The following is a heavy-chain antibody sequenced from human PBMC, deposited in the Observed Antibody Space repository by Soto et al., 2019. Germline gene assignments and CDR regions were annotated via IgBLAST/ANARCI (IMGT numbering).Heavy chain of an antibody. CDR1: GGTFSSYA. D-gene: IGHD3-22*01. Sequence: QVQLVQSGAEVKKPGSSVKVSCKASGGTFSSYAISWVRQAPGQGLEWMGGIIPIFGTANYAQKFQGRVTITADESTSTAYKELSSLSSEDTAVYYGARVGGYYDSSGYPARAFDIWGQGTMVTVSS. CDR2: IIPIFGTA. CDR3: ARVGGYYDSSGYPARAFDI. V-gene: IGHV1-69*12. J-gene: IGHJ3*02.